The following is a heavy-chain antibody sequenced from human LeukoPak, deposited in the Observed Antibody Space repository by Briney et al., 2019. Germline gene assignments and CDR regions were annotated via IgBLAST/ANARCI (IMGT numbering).Heavy chain of an antibody. V-gene: IGHV1-2*02. J-gene: IGHJ4*02. CDR1: GYTFTGYY. CDR2: ISPNSDDI. Sequence: ASVKVSCKASGYTFTGYYIHWVRQAPGQGLEWMGWISPNSDDINYAQKFRGRVTMTRDTSITTAYMELSRLTSDDTAAYYCGRKSAARKTSEFDYWGQGTLVTVSS. CDR3: GRKSAARKTSEFDY. D-gene: IGHD6-6*01.